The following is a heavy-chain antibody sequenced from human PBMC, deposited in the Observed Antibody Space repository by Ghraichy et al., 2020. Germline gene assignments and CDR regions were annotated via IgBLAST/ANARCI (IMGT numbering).Heavy chain of an antibody. Sequence: GGSLRLSCVASGFIVSSNYMSWVRQAPGKGLEWVSVIYPDGSTYYADSVQGRFTISRDNSKNTLFLQMHSLRAEDTAVYFCARALGLRRDFDCWGQGTLVTVSS. CDR2: IYPDGST. D-gene: IGHD5-12*01. V-gene: IGHV3-53*01. J-gene: IGHJ4*02. CDR1: GFIVSSNY. CDR3: ARALGLRRDFDC.